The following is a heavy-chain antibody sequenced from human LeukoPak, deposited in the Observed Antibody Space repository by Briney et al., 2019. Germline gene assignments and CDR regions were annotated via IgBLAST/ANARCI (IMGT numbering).Heavy chain of an antibody. D-gene: IGHD5-18*01. V-gene: IGHV4-59*08. CDR2: IYYSGST. CDR3: ARHFSSYGVFFFDS. Sequence: PSHTLSLTCTVDGVSISSYYWSWIRQPPGKGLEWIGYIYYSGSTNYNPSLTSRVPISVDTSKNQLYLTLSSVTAADTAVYYWARHFSSYGVFFFDSWGQGTLVTVSS. J-gene: IGHJ4*02. CDR1: GVSISSYY.